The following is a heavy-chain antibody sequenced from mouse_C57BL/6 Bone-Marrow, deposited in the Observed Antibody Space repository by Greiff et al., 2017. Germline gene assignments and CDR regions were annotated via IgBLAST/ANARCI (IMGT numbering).Heavy chain of an antibody. Sequence: VQLQQSGAELAKPGASVKLSCKASGYTFTSYWMHWVKQRPGQGLEWIGYINPSSGYTKYNQKFKDKATLTAAKSSSTAYMQLSSLTYEDSAVYYCARRPHFDYWGQGTTLTVSS. V-gene: IGHV1-7*01. CDR2: INPSSGYT. CDR3: ARRPHFDY. D-gene: IGHD6-1*01. J-gene: IGHJ2*01. CDR1: GYTFTSYW.